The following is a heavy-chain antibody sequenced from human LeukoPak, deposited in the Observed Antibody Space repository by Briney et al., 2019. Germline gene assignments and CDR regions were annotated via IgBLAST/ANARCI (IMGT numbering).Heavy chain of an antibody. CDR1: GFTFSTYT. D-gene: IGHD3-10*01. J-gene: IGHJ4*02. CDR3: AKDKVWFGELFSDY. CDR2: VSDSSDV. V-gene: IGHV3-21*04. Sequence: PGGSLRLSCAASGFTFSTYTMNWVRQAPGKGLEWVSTVSDSSDVHYSDSVKGRFTISRDNSKNTLYLQMNSLRAEDTAVYYCAKDKVWFGELFSDYWGQGTLVTVSS.